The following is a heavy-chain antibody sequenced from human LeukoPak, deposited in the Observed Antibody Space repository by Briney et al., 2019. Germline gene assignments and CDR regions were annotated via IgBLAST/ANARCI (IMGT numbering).Heavy chain of an antibody. V-gene: IGHV4-34*01. CDR2: INHSGST. CDR3: ARGSLGSVVVVAATQTYYFDY. J-gene: IGHJ4*02. Sequence: PSETLSLTCAVYGGSFSGYYWSWIRQPPGKGLEWIGEINHSGSTNYNPSLKSRVTISVDTSKNQFSLKLSSVTAADTAVYYCARGSLGSVVVVAATQTYYFDYWGQGTLVTVSS. CDR1: GGSFSGYY. D-gene: IGHD2-15*01.